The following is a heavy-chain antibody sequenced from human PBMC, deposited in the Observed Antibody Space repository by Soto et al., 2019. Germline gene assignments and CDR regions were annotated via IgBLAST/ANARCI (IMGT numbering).Heavy chain of an antibody. Sequence: QVQLVQSGAEVTKPGSSVKVSCKVSGGTFGNYAIDWVRLAPGHGLEWMGGIVPIFGTTYYTQKFQGRATIIADDSTTTAYLEMSSLRSEDTAIYYCARVEAVAGLYNYHGLDVWGQGTAVTVSS. V-gene: IGHV1-69*12. J-gene: IGHJ6*02. D-gene: IGHD6-19*01. CDR1: GGTFGNYA. CDR2: IVPIFGTT. CDR3: ARVEAVAGLYNYHGLDV.